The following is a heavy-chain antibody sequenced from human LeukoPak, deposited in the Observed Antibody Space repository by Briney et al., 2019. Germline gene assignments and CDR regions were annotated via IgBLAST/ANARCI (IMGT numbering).Heavy chain of an antibody. Sequence: SETLSLTCTVSGGSISSGRYFWSWIRQPAGKGLEWVGRIYTSGSTNYNPSLKSRVTISVDTSKNRSSLKLNSVTASDTAVYYCARGRRHCNSTSCYQEDYWGQGTLVTVSA. CDR2: IYTSGST. J-gene: IGHJ4*02. D-gene: IGHD2/OR15-2a*01. V-gene: IGHV4-61*02. CDR1: GGSISSGRYF. CDR3: ARGRRHCNSTSCYQEDY.